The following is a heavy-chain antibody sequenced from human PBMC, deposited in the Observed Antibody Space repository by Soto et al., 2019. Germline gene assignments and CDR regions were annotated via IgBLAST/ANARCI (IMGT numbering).Heavy chain of an antibody. CDR3: ARSGLRVTTARGPHYGMDV. D-gene: IGHD4-17*01. V-gene: IGHV4-4*02. CDR1: GGSISGSNW. Sequence: QVQLQESGPGLVKPSGTLSLTCAVSGGSISGSNWWSWVRQPPGKGLEWIGEIYHSGSTNYNPSHNRRGTISVDNXRNXFXQKLSSVTAADTAVSDCARSGLRVTTARGPHYGMDVWGQGTTVTVSS. CDR2: IYHSGST. J-gene: IGHJ6*02.